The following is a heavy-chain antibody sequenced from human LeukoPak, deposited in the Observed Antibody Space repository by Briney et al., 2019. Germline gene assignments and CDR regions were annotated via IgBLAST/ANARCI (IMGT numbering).Heavy chain of an antibody. CDR3: AKAARLGPSHFDY. V-gene: IGHV3-33*06. CDR1: GFTFSNYG. D-gene: IGHD6-25*01. J-gene: IGHJ4*02. Sequence: PGGSLRLSCAASGFTFSNYGMHWVRQAPGKGLEWVAVIWYDGSNKYYADSVKGRFTVSRDNSKNTLYLHMNSLRGEDTAVYYCAKAARLGPSHFDYWGRGTLVTVSS. CDR2: IWYDGSNK.